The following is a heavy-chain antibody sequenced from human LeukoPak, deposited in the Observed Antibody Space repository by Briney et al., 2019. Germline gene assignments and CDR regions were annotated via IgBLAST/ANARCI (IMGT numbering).Heavy chain of an antibody. D-gene: IGHD5-24*01. V-gene: IGHV4-4*02. CDR3: AGTIPPLDGYNDWFDP. CDR1: GGSISSSNW. J-gene: IGHJ5*02. Sequence: SETLSLTCAVSGGSISSSNWWSWVRQPPGKGLEWIGEIYHSGSTNYNPSLKSRVTISVDKSKNQFSLKLSSVTAADTAVYYCAGTIPPLDGYNDWFDPWGQGTLVTVSS. CDR2: IYHSGST.